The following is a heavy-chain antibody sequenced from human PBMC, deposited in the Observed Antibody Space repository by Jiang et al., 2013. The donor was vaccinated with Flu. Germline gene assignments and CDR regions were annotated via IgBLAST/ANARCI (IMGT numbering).Heavy chain of an antibody. J-gene: IGHJ5*02. CDR3: AKVFTFGGPPQSGEFDP. V-gene: IGHV1-2*02. Sequence: GAEVKKPGASVKVSCKASGYSFSGYYMHWVRQAPGQGLEWMGWINPNSGGTNYAQKFQGRVTMTRDTSISTAYMELSRLRSDDTAIYYCAKVFTFGGPPQSGEFDPWGQGTLVTVSS. CDR2: INPNSGGT. CDR1: GYSFSGYY. D-gene: IGHD3-16*01.